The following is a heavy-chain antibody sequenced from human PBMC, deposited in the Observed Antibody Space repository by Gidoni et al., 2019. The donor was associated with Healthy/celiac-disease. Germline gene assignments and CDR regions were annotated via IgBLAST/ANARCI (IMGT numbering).Heavy chain of an antibody. CDR2: INHSGRT. CDR1: GGSFSGYF. CDR3: ARGAYGYDILTGYRN. Sequence: QLQLQQWGAGLLKPSETLSLTCAAYGGSFSGYFWSWIRQPPGKGLEWIGEINHSGRTNYNPSLKSRVTISEDTAKKQFSLKLSSVTAADTAVYYCARGAYGYDILTGYRNWGQGTLVTVSS. J-gene: IGHJ4*02. V-gene: IGHV4-34*01. D-gene: IGHD3-9*01.